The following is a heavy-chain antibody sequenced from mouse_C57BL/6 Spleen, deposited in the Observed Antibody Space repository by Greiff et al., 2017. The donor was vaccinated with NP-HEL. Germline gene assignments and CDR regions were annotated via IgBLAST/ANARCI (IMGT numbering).Heavy chain of an antibody. D-gene: IGHD4-1*01. Sequence: VQLQQSGAELVRPGASVTLSCKASGYTFTDYEMHWVKQTPVHGLEWIGAIDPETGGTAYNQKFKGKAILTADKSSSTAYMELRSLTSEDSAVYYCTRRGGTRGAWFAYWGQGTLVTVSA. CDR3: TRRGGTRGAWFAY. V-gene: IGHV1-15*01. CDR1: GYTFTDYE. J-gene: IGHJ3*01. CDR2: IDPETGGT.